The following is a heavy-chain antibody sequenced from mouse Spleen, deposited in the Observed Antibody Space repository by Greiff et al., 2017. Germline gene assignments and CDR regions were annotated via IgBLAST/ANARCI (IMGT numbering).Heavy chain of an antibody. Sequence: EVKLVESGGGLVKPGGSLKLSCAASGFTFSDYGMHWVRQAPEKGLEWVAYISSGSSTIYYADTVKGRFTISRDNAKNTLFLQMTSLRSEDTAMYYCARDYDGSYGYAMDYWGQGTSVTVSS. CDR2: ISSGSSTI. J-gene: IGHJ4*01. CDR3: ARDYDGSYGYAMDY. V-gene: IGHV5-17*01. CDR1: GFTFSDYG. D-gene: IGHD1-1*01.